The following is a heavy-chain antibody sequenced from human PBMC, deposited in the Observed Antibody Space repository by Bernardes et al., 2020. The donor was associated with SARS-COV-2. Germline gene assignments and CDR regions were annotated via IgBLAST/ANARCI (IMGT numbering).Heavy chain of an antibody. CDR3: ARGGRSGSENFDY. Sequence: SETLSLTCTVSGGSIGSYYWAWIRQPPGKGLEWIGYIYYSGTTNYNPSLKSRVTISVDRSQNQFSLELKSVTADDTAVYYCARGGRSGSENFDYWGQGSLVTVSS. CDR1: GGSIGSYY. V-gene: IGHV4-59*01. CDR2: IYYSGTT. D-gene: IGHD5-12*01. J-gene: IGHJ4*02.